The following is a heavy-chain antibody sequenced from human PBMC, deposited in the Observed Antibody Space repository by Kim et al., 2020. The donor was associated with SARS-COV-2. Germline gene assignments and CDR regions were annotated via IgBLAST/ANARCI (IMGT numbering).Heavy chain of an antibody. Sequence: NPSHKSRVTISVDASKTQCSLKLSSVTAADAAVYYCARHYGSGRPYYDYWGQGTLVTVSS. V-gene: IGHV4-59*08. D-gene: IGHD3-10*01. CDR3: ARHYGSGRPYYDY. J-gene: IGHJ4*02.